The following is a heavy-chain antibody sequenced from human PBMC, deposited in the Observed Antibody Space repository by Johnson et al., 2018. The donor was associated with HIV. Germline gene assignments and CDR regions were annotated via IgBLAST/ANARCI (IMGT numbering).Heavy chain of an antibody. CDR2: IKQDGSEK. Sequence: VQVLESGGGLVKPGGSLRLSCAASVFTFSNYYMNWIRQAPGKGLEWVANIKQDGSEKYYVDSVKGRFTISRDNVKNSLYLQMNSLRAEDTAVYYCARSYSGTSAFDMCGQGTMVTVSS. V-gene: IGHV3-7*01. J-gene: IGHJ3*02. D-gene: IGHD1-26*01. CDR3: ARSYSGTSAFDM. CDR1: VFTFSNYY.